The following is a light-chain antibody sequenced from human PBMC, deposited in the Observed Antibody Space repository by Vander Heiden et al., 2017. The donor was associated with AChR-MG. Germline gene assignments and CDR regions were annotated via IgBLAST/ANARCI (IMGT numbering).Light chain of an antibody. V-gene: IGLV2-14*01. CDR1: SSDVGGYNY. CDR2: EVS. J-gene: IGLJ2*01. Sequence: QSALTQPASVSGSPGQSITIPCTGTSSDVGGYNYVSWYQQHPGKAPKLMNYEVSNRPSGVSNRFSGSKSGNTASLTISGLQAEDEADYYCSSYTSSSTLDVVFGGGTKLTVL. CDR3: SSYTSSSTLDVV.